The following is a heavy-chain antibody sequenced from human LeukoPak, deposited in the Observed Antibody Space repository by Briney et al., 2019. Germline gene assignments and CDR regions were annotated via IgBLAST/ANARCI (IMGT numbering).Heavy chain of an antibody. CDR1: GYTFTGYY. CDR2: INPNSGGT. V-gene: IGHV1-2*04. D-gene: IGHD6-19*01. J-gene: IGHJ3*02. CDR3: ARSVIGAWSGWYRGAFDI. Sequence: GASVKVSCKASGYTFTGYYMHWVRQAPGQGLEWMGWINPNSGGTNYAQKFQGWVTMTRDTSISTAYMELSRLRSDDTAVYYCARSVIGAWSGWYRGAFDIWGQGTMVTVSS.